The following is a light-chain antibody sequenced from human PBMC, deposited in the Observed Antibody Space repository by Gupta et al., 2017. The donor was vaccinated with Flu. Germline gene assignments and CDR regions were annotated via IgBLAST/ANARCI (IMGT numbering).Light chain of an antibody. Sequence: ATLSLSPGERATLSCRASQSIQRYLAWYQQKPGQAPRLLIYDASARATGIPARFSGSGSGTDFTLTINTLEPEDFAIYYCQQRDSWPPITFGQGTRLEIK. J-gene: IGKJ5*01. CDR3: QQRDSWPPIT. CDR1: QSIQRY. CDR2: DAS. V-gene: IGKV3-11*01.